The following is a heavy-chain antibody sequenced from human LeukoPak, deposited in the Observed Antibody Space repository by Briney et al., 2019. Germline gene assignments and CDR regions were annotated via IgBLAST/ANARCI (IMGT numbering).Heavy chain of an antibody. V-gene: IGHV4-61*02. CDR1: GGSISSGSYC. D-gene: IGHD4-17*01. J-gene: IGHJ2*01. CDR3: ARVDYGDFYSYWYFDL. CDR2: IYTSGST. Sequence: PSETLSLTCTVSGGSISSGSYCWSWIRQPAGKGLAWIGRIYTSGSTNYNPSLKSRVTISVDTSKNQFSLKLSSVTAADTAVYYCARVDYGDFYSYWYFDLWGRGTLVTVSS.